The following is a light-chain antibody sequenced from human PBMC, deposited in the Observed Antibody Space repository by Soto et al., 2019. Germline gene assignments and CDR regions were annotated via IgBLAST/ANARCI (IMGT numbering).Light chain of an antibody. CDR2: GAS. CDR3: QQYGSSPRT. V-gene: IGKV3-20*01. Sequence: EIVLTQSPGTLSMSPGERATLPCRASQSISSNYLAWYQQKPGQAPRLLIYGASSRATGIPDRFSGSGSGTDFTLTISRLEAEDFAVYYCQQYGSSPRTFGQGTKVEFK. CDR1: QSISSNY. J-gene: IGKJ1*01.